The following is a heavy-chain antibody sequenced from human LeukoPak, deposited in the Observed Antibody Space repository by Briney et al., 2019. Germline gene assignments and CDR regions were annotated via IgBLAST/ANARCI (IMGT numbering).Heavy chain of an antibody. CDR1: GFTVSNNY. CDR3: ARYGSGTYYNGEWFDP. D-gene: IGHD3-10*01. V-gene: IGHV3-53*01. CDR2: IYSGGST. J-gene: IGHJ5*02. Sequence: GGSLRPSCAASGFTVSNNYMSWVRQAPGKGPEWVSFIYSGGSTYYADSVKGRFTISRDNSKNTLYLQMNSLRAEDTAVYYCARYGSGTYYNGEWFDPWGQGTLVTVSS.